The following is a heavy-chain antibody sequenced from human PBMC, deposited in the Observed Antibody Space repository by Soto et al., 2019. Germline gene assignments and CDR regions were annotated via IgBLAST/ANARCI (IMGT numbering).Heavy chain of an antibody. J-gene: IGHJ3*02. V-gene: IGHV3-30*18. CDR2: ISYDGSNK. CDR1: GFAFSSYG. D-gene: IGHD1-1*01. Sequence: GGSLRLSCAASGFAFSSYGMNWVRQAPGKGLEWVAVISYDGSNKYYADSVKGRFTISTDNSNNTLYLQMNSLRAEDTAVYYCAKVRGYRGAFDIWGQGTMVTVSS. CDR3: AKVRGYRGAFDI.